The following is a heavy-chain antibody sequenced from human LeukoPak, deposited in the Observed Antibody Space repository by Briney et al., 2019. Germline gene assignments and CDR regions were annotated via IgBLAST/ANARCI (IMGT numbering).Heavy chain of an antibody. CDR1: GYTFTGYY. CDR2: INPNSGGT. CDR3: ARDGRFLEWLLYGYYFDY. Sequence: ASVKVSCKASGYTFTGYYMHWVRQAPGQGLEWMGWINPNSGGTNYAQKFQGRVTMTRDTSISTAYMELSRLRSDDTAVYYCARDGRFLEWLLYGYYFDYWVQGTLVTVSS. D-gene: IGHD3-3*01. V-gene: IGHV1-2*02. J-gene: IGHJ4*02.